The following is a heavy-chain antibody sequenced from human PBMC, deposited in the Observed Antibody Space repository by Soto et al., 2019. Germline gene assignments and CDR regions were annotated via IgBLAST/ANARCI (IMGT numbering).Heavy chain of an antibody. J-gene: IGHJ4*02. Sequence: WISYIGPSHNDIGYAASVKGRFTISRDNAKDSLYLQMNSLRVEDTALYYCARVHSSSYHYFEYWGQGTLVTVSS. CDR3: ARVHSSSYHYFEY. CDR2: IGPSHNDI. V-gene: IGHV3-21*05. D-gene: IGHD6-13*01.